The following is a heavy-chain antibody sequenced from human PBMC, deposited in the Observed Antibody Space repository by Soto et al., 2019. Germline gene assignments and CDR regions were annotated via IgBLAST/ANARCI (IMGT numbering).Heavy chain of an antibody. CDR2: ISPYNGTT. Sequence: VQWVQSGGEVRKPGASVKVSCKASGYTFTTYGISWVRQAPGQGLEWMGWISPYNGTTKYAEKFQGEMTMTTDTATSTAYMDLRSLRSDDTAVYYCARDGERDTGLNFYYYLHGMDAWGQGTRVTVSS. CDR1: GYTFTTYG. V-gene: IGHV1-18*04. D-gene: IGHD1-1*01. J-gene: IGHJ6*02. CDR3: ARDGERDTGLNFYYYLHGMDA.